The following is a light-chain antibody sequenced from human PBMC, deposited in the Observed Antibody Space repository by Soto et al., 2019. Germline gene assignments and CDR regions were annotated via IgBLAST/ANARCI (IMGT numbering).Light chain of an antibody. CDR2: AAS. CDR3: LQHNSYPGT. J-gene: IGKJ1*01. CDR1: QGIRND. Sequence: DIQMTQSPSSLSASVGDRVTITCRASQGIRNDVGWYQQRQGKAPKRLIYAASSLQIGVLSRFSGSGSGTEFTLTISSLQPEDYATYNCLQHNSYPGTFGQGTKVEIK. V-gene: IGKV1-17*01.